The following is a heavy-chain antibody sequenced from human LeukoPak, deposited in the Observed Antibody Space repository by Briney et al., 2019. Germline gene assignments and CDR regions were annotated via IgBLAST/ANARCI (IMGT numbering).Heavy chain of an antibody. J-gene: IGHJ5*02. V-gene: IGHV3-48*03. CDR3: ARAGPRAFDP. CDR2: ISSSGSTI. Sequence: PGGSLRLSCAASGFTFSSYEMNWVRQAPGKGLEWVSYISSSGSTIYYADSVKGRFTISRDNAKNSLYLQMNSLRAEDTAVYYCARAGPRAFDPWGQGTLVTVSS. CDR1: GFTFSSYE.